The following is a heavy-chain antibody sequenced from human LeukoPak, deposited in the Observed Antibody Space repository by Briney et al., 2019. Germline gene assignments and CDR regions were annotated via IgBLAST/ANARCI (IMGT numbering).Heavy chain of an antibody. CDR1: GYTFTSYY. J-gene: IGHJ4*02. CDR2: INPNSGGT. V-gene: IGHV1-2*02. Sequence: GASVKVSCKASGYTFTSYYMHWVRQAPGQGLEWMGWINPNSGGTNYAQKFQGRVTMTRDTSISTAYMELSRLRSDDTAVYYCARDPYDSSSYYYSYFDYWGQGTLVTVSS. D-gene: IGHD3-22*01. CDR3: ARDPYDSSSYYYSYFDY.